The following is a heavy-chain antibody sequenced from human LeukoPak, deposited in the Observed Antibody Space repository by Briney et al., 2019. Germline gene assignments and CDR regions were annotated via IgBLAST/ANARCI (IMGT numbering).Heavy chain of an antibody. CDR2: IKEDGSKK. V-gene: IGHV3-7*02. CDR3: ARTMIVVDNYAFDI. J-gene: IGHJ3*02. Sequence: GGSLRLSCAASGFNFRSYWMKWVRQAPGKGLEWVANIKEDGSKKYYVDSVKGRFTISRDNAENSLYLQMNSLRDEDTAVYYCARTMIVVDNYAFDIWGQGTMVTVSS. CDR1: GFNFRSYW. D-gene: IGHD3-22*01.